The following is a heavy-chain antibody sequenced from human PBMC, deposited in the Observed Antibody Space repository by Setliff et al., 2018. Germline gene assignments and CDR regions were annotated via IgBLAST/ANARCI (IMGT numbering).Heavy chain of an antibody. J-gene: IGHJ4*02. Sequence: LRLSCAASGFTFNAYAMHWVRQAPGKGLEWVSLITWDGYSYYAESMNGRFTISRDNSENSLFLQMDGLTTEDTALYHCVKDKSGARRFSGFVFDIWGQGTQVTVSS. D-gene: IGHD3-22*01. V-gene: IGHV3-43*01. CDR2: ITWDGYS. CDR3: VKDKSGARRFSGFVFDI. CDR1: GFTFNAYA.